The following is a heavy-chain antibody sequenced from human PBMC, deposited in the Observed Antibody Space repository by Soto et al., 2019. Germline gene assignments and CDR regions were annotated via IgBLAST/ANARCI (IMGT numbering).Heavy chain of an antibody. J-gene: IGHJ6*02. CDR3: ARELDGIDV. Sequence: FADPVQGRFTISRDNAKNSLYLQMNCLRAEDTAVHYCARELDGIDVWGQGTTVTVSS. V-gene: IGHV3-11*05.